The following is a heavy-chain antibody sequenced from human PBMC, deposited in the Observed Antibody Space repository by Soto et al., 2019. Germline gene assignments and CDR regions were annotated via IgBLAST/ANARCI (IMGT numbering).Heavy chain of an antibody. Sequence: ASVKVSCKSSGYTFTNYGISWVRQAPGQGLEWMGWISAYNGNTKYAQKLQGRVTMTTDTSTSTAYMELRSLRSDDTAVYYCARGVGSGSYYNQYDWFDPWGQGTLVTVSS. D-gene: IGHD3-10*01. V-gene: IGHV1-18*01. J-gene: IGHJ5*02. CDR1: GYTFTNYG. CDR2: ISAYNGNT. CDR3: ARGVGSGSYYNQYDWFDP.